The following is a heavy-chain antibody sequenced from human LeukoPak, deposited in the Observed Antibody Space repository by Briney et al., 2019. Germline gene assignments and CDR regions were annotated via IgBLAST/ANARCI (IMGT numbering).Heavy chain of an antibody. V-gene: IGHV4-30-2*01. CDR2: IYHSGST. D-gene: IGHD4-23*01. CDR1: GGSISSGGYY. J-gene: IGHJ4*02. CDR3: ARHPVRWTFDY. Sequence: PSQTLSLTCTVSGGSISSGGYYWSWIRQPPGKGLEWIGYIYHSGSTYYNPSLKSRVTISVDRSKNQFSLKLSSVTAADTAVYYCARHPVRWTFDYWGQGTLVTVSS.